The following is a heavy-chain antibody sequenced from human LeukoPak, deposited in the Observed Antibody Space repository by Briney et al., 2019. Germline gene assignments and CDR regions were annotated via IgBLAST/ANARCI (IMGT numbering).Heavy chain of an antibody. CDR2: ISPLLGAS. CDR1: GGTFSDYV. J-gene: IGHJ4*02. V-gene: IGHV1-69*13. CDR3: ATYDVLTGFAY. Sequence: SVKVSCKASGGTFSDYVISWVRQAPGQGLNWMGGISPLLGASKHTQNFHDRVTITADESTTTAYMELSGLRSADTAVYYCATYDVLTGFAYWGQGTLVTVSS. D-gene: IGHD3-9*01.